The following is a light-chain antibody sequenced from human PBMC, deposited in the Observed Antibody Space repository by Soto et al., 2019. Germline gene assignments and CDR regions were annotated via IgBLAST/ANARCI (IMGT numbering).Light chain of an antibody. V-gene: IGLV6-57*03. CDR2: ADN. CDR1: SGSIASNY. J-gene: IGLJ2*01. CDR3: QSYDSSNHVV. Sequence: NFMLTQPHSVSESPGKTVTISCTRSSGSIASNYVQWYQQRPGSAPTTVIYADNQRPSGVPDRFSGSIDSSSNSASLTSSGLKTEDEADYYCQSYDSSNHVVFGGGTQLTVL.